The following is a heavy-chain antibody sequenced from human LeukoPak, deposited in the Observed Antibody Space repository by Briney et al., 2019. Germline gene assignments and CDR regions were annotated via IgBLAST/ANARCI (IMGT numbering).Heavy chain of an antibody. CDR2: VYNTGST. CDR1: GGSITTRY. Sequence: PSGTLSLTCTVSGGSITTRYWSWIRQPAGREVEWIGRVYNTGSTKYNPSLESRVTMSVDTSSNRFSLRLRSVTAADTAVYYCARDLLGDYGTFDIWGQGAMVTVSS. V-gene: IGHV4-4*07. J-gene: IGHJ3*02. CDR3: ARDLLGDYGTFDI. D-gene: IGHD4-17*01.